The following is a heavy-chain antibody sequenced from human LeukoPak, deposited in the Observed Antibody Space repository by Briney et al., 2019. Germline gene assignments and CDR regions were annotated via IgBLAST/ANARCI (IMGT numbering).Heavy chain of an antibody. V-gene: IGHV4-34*01. J-gene: IGHJ6*02. Sequence: SETLSLTCAVYGGSFSGYYWSWIRQPPGKGLEWIGEINHSGSTNYNPSLKSRVTISVDTSKNQFSLKLSSVTAADTAVYYCAREKGYYYYGMDVWGQGTTVTDSS. CDR1: GGSFSGYY. CDR2: INHSGST. CDR3: AREKGYYYYGMDV.